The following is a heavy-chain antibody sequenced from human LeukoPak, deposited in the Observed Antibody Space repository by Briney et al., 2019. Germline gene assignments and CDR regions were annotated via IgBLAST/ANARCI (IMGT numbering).Heavy chain of an antibody. CDR3: ARVAAKTVDY. V-gene: IGHV4-39*07. J-gene: IGHJ4*02. Sequence: SETLSLTCTVSGGSISGTSYYWGWIRQPPGTGLEWIGSIYYSGSTYYNPSLKSRVTISVDTSKNQFSLKLSSVTASDTAVYCCARVAAKTVDYWGQGTLVTVSS. CDR2: IYYSGST. CDR1: GGSISGTSYY. D-gene: IGHD2-15*01.